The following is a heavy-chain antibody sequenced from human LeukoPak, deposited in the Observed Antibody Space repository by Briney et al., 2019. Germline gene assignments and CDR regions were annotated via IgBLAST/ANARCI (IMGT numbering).Heavy chain of an antibody. CDR3: ARGGYYGSGSYSPRDWYFDL. Sequence: SETLSLTCAVYGGSFSGYYWSWIRQPPGKGLEWIGEINHSGSTNYNPSLKSRVTISVDTSKNQFSLKLSSVTAADTAVCYCARGGYYGSGSYSPRDWYFDLWGRGTLVTVSS. CDR1: GGSFSGYY. CDR2: INHSGST. V-gene: IGHV4-34*01. D-gene: IGHD3-10*01. J-gene: IGHJ2*01.